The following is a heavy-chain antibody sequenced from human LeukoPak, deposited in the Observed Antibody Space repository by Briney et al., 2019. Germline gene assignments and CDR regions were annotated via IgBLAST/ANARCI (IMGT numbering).Heavy chain of an antibody. CDR2: IYYSGST. CDR1: GGSISSYY. CDR3: ASLSNYGDYVVHAFDI. Sequence: SETLFLTCTVSGGSISSYYWSWIRQPPGKGLEWIGSIYYSGSTYYNPSLKSRVTISVDTSKNQFSLKLSSVTAVDTAVYYCASLSNYGDYVVHAFDIWGQGTMVTVSS. D-gene: IGHD4-17*01. V-gene: IGHV4-59*05. J-gene: IGHJ3*02.